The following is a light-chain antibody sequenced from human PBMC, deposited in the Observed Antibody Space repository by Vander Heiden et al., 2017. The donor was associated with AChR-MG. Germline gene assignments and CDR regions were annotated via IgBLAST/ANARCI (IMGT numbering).Light chain of an antibody. CDR3: QSFDSRLSGHVV. J-gene: IGLJ2*01. CDR2: GNS. CDR1: RSNIGAGYD. Sequence: QSVLTQPPSVPGAPGQGVTISCTVSRSNIGAGYDVHWYQVLPGTAPKLLIYGNSHRPSGVPDRFSGCKSATSASLAIAGLQAEDEADYYCQSFDSRLSGHVVFGGGTRLTVL. V-gene: IGLV1-40*01.